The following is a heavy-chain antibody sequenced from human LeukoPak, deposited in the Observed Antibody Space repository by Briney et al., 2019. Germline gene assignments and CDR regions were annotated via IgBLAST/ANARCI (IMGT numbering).Heavy chain of an antibody. CDR3: ACARDYSNKQWFDP. V-gene: IGHV4-61*02. CDR1: GGSISSGSYY. Sequence: SETLSLTCTVSGGSISSGSYYWSWIRQPAGKGLEWIGRIYTSGSTNYNPSLKSRVTMSVDTSKNQFSLKLSSVTAADTAVYYCACARDYSNKQWFDPWGQGTLVTVSS. D-gene: IGHD4-11*01. CDR2: IYTSGST. J-gene: IGHJ5*02.